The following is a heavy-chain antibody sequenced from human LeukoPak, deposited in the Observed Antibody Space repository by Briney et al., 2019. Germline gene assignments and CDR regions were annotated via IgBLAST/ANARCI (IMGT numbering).Heavy chain of an antibody. CDR2: ISSSSSYI. V-gene: IGHV3-21*01. D-gene: IGHD2-2*01. CDR3: ARDPDIVVVPAAVMFYYYYYGMDV. CDR1: GFTFSSYA. J-gene: IGHJ6*02. Sequence: GGSLRLSCAASGFTFSSYAMSWVRQAPGKGLEWVSSISSSSSYIYYADSVKGRFTISRDNAKNSLYLQMNSLRAEDTAVYYCARDPDIVVVPAAVMFYYYYYGMDVWGQGTTVTVSS.